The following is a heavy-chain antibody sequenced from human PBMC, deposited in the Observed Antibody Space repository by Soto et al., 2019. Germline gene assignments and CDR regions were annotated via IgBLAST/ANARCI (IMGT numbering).Heavy chain of an antibody. CDR1: GISISPYY. D-gene: IGHD3-22*01. V-gene: IGHV4-59*08. J-gene: IGHJ4*02. Sequence: PSDTLSLICTVSGISISPYYCSSIRQPPGKGLEWIGYIYYSGSTTYNPSLKSRVNISVDTSQNQFSLNLSSVTAADTAVYYCARLGGYYQAFDSWGQGTLVTVS. CDR2: IYYSGST. CDR3: ARLGGYYQAFDS.